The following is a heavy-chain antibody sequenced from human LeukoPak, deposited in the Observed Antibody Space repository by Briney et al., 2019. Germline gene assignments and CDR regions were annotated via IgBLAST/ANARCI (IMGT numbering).Heavy chain of an antibody. V-gene: IGHV3-23*01. CDR3: AKESPYASGRTYYFDY. Sequence: GGSLRLSCAASGFSFSTYAMSWVRLAPGRGPEWVSAINSNGGTTYYADPVKGRFTISRDNSENTVDLQMNSLRAEDTAVYYCAKESPYASGRTYYFDYWGQGTLVTVSS. J-gene: IGHJ4*02. CDR2: INSNGGTT. CDR1: GFSFSTYA. D-gene: IGHD3-10*01.